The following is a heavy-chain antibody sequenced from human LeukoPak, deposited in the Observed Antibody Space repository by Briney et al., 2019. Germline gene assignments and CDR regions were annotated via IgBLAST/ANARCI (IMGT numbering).Heavy chain of an antibody. CDR2: ISYDGSNK. CDR3: ARDQPNYGDYTTDFDY. J-gene: IGHJ4*02. CDR1: GFTFSSYA. V-gene: IGHV3-30-3*01. D-gene: IGHD4-17*01. Sequence: PGGSLRLSCAASGFTFSSYAMHWVRQAPGKGLEWVAVISYDGSNKYYADSVKGRFTISRDNSKNTLYLQMNSLRAEDTAVYYCARDQPNYGDYTTDFDYWGQGTLVTVSS.